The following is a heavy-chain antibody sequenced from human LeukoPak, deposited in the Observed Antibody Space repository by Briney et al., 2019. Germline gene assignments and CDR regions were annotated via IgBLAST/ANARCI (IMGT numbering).Heavy chain of an antibody. D-gene: IGHD1-26*01. CDR1: GFTFSTYS. V-gene: IGHV3-48*01. J-gene: IGHJ4*02. CDR3: AREPRFGSYSIDY. Sequence: GGSLRLSCAASGFTFSTYSMNWVRQAPGKGLEWISYINIGSNSIYYADSVKGRFTISRDNAKNSLYLQMNSLRAEDTAVYYCAREPRFGSYSIDYWGQGTLVTVSS. CDR2: INIGSNSI.